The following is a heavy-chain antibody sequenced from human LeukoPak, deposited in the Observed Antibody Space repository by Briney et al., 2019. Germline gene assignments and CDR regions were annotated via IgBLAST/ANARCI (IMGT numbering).Heavy chain of an antibody. D-gene: IGHD4-23*01. CDR3: ARVSPDYGGTYYFDY. J-gene: IGHJ4*02. Sequence: GASVKVSCKASGYTFTSYYMLWVRQAPGQGLEWMGIINPSGGSTSYAQKFQGRVTMTRDTSTSTVYMELSSLRSEDTAVYYCARVSPDYGGTYYFDYWGQGTLVTVSS. CDR1: GYTFTSYY. V-gene: IGHV1-46*01. CDR2: INPSGGST.